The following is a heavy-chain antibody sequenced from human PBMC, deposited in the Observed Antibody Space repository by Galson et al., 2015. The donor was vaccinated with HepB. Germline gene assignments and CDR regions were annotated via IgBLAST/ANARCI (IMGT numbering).Heavy chain of an antibody. J-gene: IGHJ6*03. V-gene: IGHV1-58*02. Sequence: SVKVSCKASGFTFTSSAMQWGRQARGQGLEWRGWIVVGSGNTNYAQKFQERVTITRNKSTSTAYMGLSGLRSEDRAVCDCAAGLDYRDYDYMDLWGKGTTVTVSS. CDR2: IVVGSGNT. CDR3: AAGLDYRDYDYMDL. CDR1: GFTFTSSA. D-gene: IGHD3-16*01.